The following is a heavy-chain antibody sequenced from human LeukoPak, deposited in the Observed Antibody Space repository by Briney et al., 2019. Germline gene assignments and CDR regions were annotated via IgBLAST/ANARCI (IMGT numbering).Heavy chain of an antibody. CDR1: GFAFSSYA. J-gene: IGHJ4*02. V-gene: IGHV3-30-3*01. CDR2: VSYDGGSK. D-gene: IGHD6-13*01. Sequence: GRSLRLSCAASGFAFSSYAMHWVRQGPGKGLEWVALVSYDGGSKYYADSVKGRITISRDNSKNTLHLQMNSLRTEDTAVYYCARVKGGIAAAGNYFDYWGQGTLVTVSS. CDR3: ARVKGGIAAAGNYFDY.